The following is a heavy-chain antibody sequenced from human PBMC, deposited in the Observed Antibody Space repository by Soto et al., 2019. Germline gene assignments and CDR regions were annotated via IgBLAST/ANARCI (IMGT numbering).Heavy chain of an antibody. CDR2: IYYSGST. CDR1: GGSISSYY. V-gene: IGHV4-59*01. CDR3: AREAIAAADWYYYYYGMDV. Sequence: PSETLSLTCTVSGGSISSYYWSWIRQPPGKGLEWIGYIYYSGSTNYNPSLKSRVTIPVDTSKNQFSLRLSSVTAADTAVYYCAREAIAAADWYYYYYGMDVWGQGTTVTVSS. J-gene: IGHJ6*02. D-gene: IGHD6-13*01.